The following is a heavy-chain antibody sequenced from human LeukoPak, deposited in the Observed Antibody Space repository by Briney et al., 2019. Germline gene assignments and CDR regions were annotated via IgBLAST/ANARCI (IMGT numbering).Heavy chain of an antibody. CDR1: GGSLSSDNW. CDR2: IHHSGDT. Sequence: SETLSLTCAVSGGSLSSDNWWSWVRQPPGKGLEWIGEIHHSGDTNYSPSLKSRVTLSLDKSANQFSLKLNSVTAADPAVYYCAKAGVWLPAVWGQGSLVTVCS. J-gene: IGHJ4*02. D-gene: IGHD3-9*01. CDR3: AKAGVWLPAV. V-gene: IGHV4-4*02.